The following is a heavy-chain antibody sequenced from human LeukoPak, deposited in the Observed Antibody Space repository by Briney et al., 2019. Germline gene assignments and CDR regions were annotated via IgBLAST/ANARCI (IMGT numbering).Heavy chain of an antibody. CDR2: ISYDGSNK. J-gene: IGHJ4*02. D-gene: IGHD7-27*01. CDR3: ARDWGNWEIDY. Sequence: GGSLRLSCAASGFTFSSYSMHWVRQAPGKGLEWVAVISYDGSNKYYADSVKGRFTISRDNAKNSLYLQMNSLRAEDTAVYYCARDWGNWEIDYWGQGTLVTVSS. CDR1: GFTFSSYS. V-gene: IGHV3-30*04.